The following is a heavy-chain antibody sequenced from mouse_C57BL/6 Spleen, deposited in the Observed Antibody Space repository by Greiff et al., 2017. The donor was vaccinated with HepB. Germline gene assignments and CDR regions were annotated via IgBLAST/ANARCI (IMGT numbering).Heavy chain of an antibody. D-gene: IGHD1-1*01. J-gene: IGHJ3*01. V-gene: IGHV14-2*01. CDR1: GFNIKDYY. CDR3: ASDYGSSSFAY. Sequence: EVQVVESGAELVKPGASVKLSCTASGFNIKDYYMHWVKQRTEQGLEWIGRIDPEDGETKYAPKFQGKATITADTSSNTAYLQLSSLTSEDTAVYYCASDYGSSSFAYWGQGTLVTVSA. CDR2: IDPEDGET.